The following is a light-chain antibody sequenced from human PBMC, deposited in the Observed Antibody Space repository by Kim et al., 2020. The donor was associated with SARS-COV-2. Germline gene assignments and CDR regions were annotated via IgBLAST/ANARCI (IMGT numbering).Light chain of an antibody. CDR2: DKT. V-gene: IGLV3-19*01. Sequence: RNTCHGDSLGIYSAPWYQQKPGQAPSHLIYDKTHRPSGIPDRFSGSSSGNTASLTITEAQAEDEADYYCGSRASNAEHQWVFGGGTKLTVL. J-gene: IGLJ3*02. CDR1: SLGIYS. CDR3: GSRASNAEHQWV.